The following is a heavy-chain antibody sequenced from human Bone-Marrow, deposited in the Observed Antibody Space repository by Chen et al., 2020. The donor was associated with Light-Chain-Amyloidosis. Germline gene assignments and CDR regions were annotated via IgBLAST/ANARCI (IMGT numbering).Heavy chain of an antibody. CDR2: MVVVSGNT. Sequence: QMEVVQSGPEVKKPGTSVQLSCQPSGFSSITSAVQWVRQARGQRLEWIGWMVVVSGNTNYAPEFQERVTIDRDMSTNTAYMELRNLRSEDTAVYFCAAGLQFLAGRFDLWGQGALVTVSS. V-gene: IGHV1-58*01. D-gene: IGHD3-3*01. CDR3: AAGLQFLAGRFDL. CDR1: GFSSITSA. J-gene: IGHJ4*02.